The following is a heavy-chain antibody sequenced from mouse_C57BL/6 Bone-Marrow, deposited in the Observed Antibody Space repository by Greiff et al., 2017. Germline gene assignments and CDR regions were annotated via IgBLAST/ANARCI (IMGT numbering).Heavy chain of an antibody. CDR3: ARLGPWYFDV. CDR2: IDPSDSYT. V-gene: IGHV1-59*01. Sequence: VQLQQSGAELVRPGTSVKLSCKASGYTFTSYWMHWVKQRPGQGLEWIGVIDPSDSYTNYNQKFKGKATLTVDTSSSTAYMQLSSLTSEDSAVYYCARLGPWYFDVWGTGTTVTVSS. CDR1: GYTFTSYW. J-gene: IGHJ1*03.